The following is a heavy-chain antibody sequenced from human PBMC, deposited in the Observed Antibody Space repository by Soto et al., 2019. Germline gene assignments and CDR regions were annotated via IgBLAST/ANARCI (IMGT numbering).Heavy chain of an antibody. J-gene: IGHJ4*02. V-gene: IGHV3-11*01. Sequence: GGSLRLSCEASGFTFSEYYMSWIRQAPGKGLEGIAYISTGSTTIYYGDSVRGRFTVSRDNAKNSLYLEMNNLRAEDTAVYLCAGMTIVPLYFDHWGQGTVVTVSS. CDR1: GFTFSEYY. D-gene: IGHD3-10*01. CDR2: ISTGSTTI. CDR3: AGMTIVPLYFDH.